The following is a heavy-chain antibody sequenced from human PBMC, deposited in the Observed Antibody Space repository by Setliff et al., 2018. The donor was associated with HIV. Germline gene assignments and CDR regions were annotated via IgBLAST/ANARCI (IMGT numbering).Heavy chain of an antibody. CDR1: GGSFSGYY. Sequence: SETLSLTCAVYGGSFSGYYWGWIRQPPGKGLEWIGSIYYSGSTYYNPSLKSRVTISVDTSKNQFSLKLSSVTAADTAVYYCARFHHYYYYMDVWGKGTTVTVSS. J-gene: IGHJ6*03. CDR3: ARFHHYYYYMDV. V-gene: IGHV4-39*01. CDR2: IYYSGST.